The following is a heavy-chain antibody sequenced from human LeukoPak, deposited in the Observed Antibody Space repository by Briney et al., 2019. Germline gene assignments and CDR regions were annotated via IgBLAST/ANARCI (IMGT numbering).Heavy chain of an antibody. CDR3: ARNRGYSGYGMDV. CDR1: GFSLSSSGMC. CDR2: IDWDDDK. D-gene: IGHD5-12*01. Sequence: SGPALVKPTQTLTLTCTFSGFSLSSSGMCVSWIRQPPEKALEWLARIDWDDDKHYTTSLKTRLTISKDTSKNQVVLTMTSMDPVDTATYYCARNRGYSGYGMDVWGQGTTVTVSS. V-gene: IGHV2-70*11. J-gene: IGHJ6*02.